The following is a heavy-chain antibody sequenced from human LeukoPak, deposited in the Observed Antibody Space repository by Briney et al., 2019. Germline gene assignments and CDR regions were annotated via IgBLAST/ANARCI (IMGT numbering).Heavy chain of an antibody. Sequence: GGSLRLSCAASGFTFSSYSMNWVRQAPGKGLEWVSSISSSSSYIYYADSVKGRLTNSRDNAKNSLYLQMNSLRAEDTAVYYCARYSYGPNRVDPWGQGTLVTVSS. D-gene: IGHD5-18*01. CDR2: ISSSSSYI. CDR1: GFTFSSYS. CDR3: ARYSYGPNRVDP. J-gene: IGHJ5*02. V-gene: IGHV3-21*01.